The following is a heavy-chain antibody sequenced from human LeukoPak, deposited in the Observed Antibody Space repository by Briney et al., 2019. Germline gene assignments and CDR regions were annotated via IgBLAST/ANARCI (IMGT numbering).Heavy chain of an antibody. CDR1: GFTFSSYW. Sequence: PGGSLRLSCEASGFTFSSYWMHWVRQVPGKGLVWVSRINSDGSSTSYADSAKGRFTISRDNSKNTLYLQMNSLITEDTSIYYCAKTYCGGDCYHNTPHFDPRGQGTQVTVSS. CDR2: INSDGSST. J-gene: IGHJ5*02. V-gene: IGHV3-74*01. D-gene: IGHD2-21*02. CDR3: AKTYCGGDCYHNTPHFDP.